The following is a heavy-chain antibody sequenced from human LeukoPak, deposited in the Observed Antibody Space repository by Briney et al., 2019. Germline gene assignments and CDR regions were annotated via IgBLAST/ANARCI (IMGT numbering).Heavy chain of an antibody. J-gene: IGHJ4*02. CDR3: ARDRVGGSDGSASDY. CDR1: GFTFSSYS. CDR2: ISSSSSYI. D-gene: IGHD1-26*01. Sequence: GGSLRLSCAASGFTFSSYSMNWVRQAPGKGLDGVSSISSSSSYIYNADSVKGRFTISRDNAKNSLYLQMNSRRAEDTVVYYGARDRVGGSDGSASDYWGQGTLVTASS. V-gene: IGHV3-21*01.